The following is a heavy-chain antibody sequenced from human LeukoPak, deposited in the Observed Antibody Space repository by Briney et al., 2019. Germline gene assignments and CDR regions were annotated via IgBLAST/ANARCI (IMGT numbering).Heavy chain of an antibody. CDR3: AREVSWVVPAAMEEYYYYGMDV. V-gene: IGHV3-7*01. CDR1: GFTFSSYW. CDR2: IKQDGSEK. J-gene: IGHJ6*02. Sequence: GGSLRLSCAASGFTFSSYWMYWVRQAPGKGLEWVANIKQDGSEKYYVDSVKGRFTISRDNAKNSLYLQMNSLRAEDTAVYCCAREVSWVVPAAMEEYYYYGMDVWGQGTTVTVSS. D-gene: IGHD2-2*01.